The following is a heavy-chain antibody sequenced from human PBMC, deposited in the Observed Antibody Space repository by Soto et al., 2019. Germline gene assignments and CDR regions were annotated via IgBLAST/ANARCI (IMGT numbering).Heavy chain of an antibody. CDR3: ARDSLRWRGIGPPEYGMDV. V-gene: IGHV5-51*01. J-gene: IGHJ6*02. CDR2: IYPGDSDT. CDR1: GYSFTSYW. D-gene: IGHD1-26*01. Sequence: RGESLKISCKGSGYSFTSYWIGWVRQMPGKGLEWMGIIYPGDSDTRYSPSFQGQVTISADKSISTAYLQWSSLKASDTAMYYCARDSLRWRGIGPPEYGMDVWGQGTTVTVSS.